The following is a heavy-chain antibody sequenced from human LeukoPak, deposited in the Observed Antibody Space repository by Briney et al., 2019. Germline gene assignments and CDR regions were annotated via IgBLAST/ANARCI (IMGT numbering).Heavy chain of an antibody. Sequence: SETLSLTCTVSGGSISSSSYYWGWIRQPPGKGLEWIGSIYYSGSTYYNPSLKSRVTISVDTSKNQFSLKLSSVTAADTAVYYCARAPRGIAAAHFDPWGQGTLVTVPS. CDR3: ARAPRGIAAAHFDP. D-gene: IGHD6-13*01. CDR1: GGSISSSSYY. CDR2: IYYSGST. J-gene: IGHJ5*02. V-gene: IGHV4-39*07.